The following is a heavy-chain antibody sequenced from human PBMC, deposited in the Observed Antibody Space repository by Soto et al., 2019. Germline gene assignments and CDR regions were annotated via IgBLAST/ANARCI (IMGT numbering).Heavy chain of an antibody. D-gene: IGHD3-10*01. J-gene: IGHJ4*02. CDR3: ARDYYGSGSRFDY. Sequence: LSLTCTVSGGSIISYYWSWIRQPAGKGLEWIGRIYTNGDTNYNPSLKSRVTMSVDTSKNQFSLNLSSVTAADTAVYYCARDYYGSGSRFDYWGQGTQVTVSS. CDR2: IYTNGDT. V-gene: IGHV4-4*07. CDR1: GGSIISYY.